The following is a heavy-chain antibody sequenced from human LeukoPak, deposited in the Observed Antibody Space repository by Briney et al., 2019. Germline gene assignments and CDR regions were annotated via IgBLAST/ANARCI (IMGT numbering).Heavy chain of an antibody. CDR2: ISAYNGNA. D-gene: IGHD5-18*01. CDR1: GYTFTNYG. Sequence: ASVTVSCKASGYTFTNYGISWVRQAPGQGLEWMGWISAYNGNANYAQKLQGRVTMTTDTSTSTAYMELRSLRSDDTAVYYCARDVSVDTAMVKDYWGQGTLVTVSS. J-gene: IGHJ4*02. V-gene: IGHV1-18*01. CDR3: ARDVSVDTAMVKDY.